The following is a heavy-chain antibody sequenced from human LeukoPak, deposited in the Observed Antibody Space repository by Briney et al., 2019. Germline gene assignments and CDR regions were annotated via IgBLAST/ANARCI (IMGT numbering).Heavy chain of an antibody. CDR3: ARVQAAHEAFDI. CDR2: IYTSGST. J-gene: IGHJ3*02. CDR1: GGSISSGSYY. Sequence: SETLSLTCTVSGGSISSGSYYWSWIRQPAGKGLEWIGRIYTSGSTHYNPSLKSRVTISVDTSKNQFSLKLSSVTAADTAVYYCARVQAAHEAFDIWGQGTMVTVSS. V-gene: IGHV4-61*02.